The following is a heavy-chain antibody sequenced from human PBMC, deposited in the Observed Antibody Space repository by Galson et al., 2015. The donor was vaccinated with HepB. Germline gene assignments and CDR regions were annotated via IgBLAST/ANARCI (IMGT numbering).Heavy chain of an antibody. CDR3: ASEGYSYAFDI. CDR1: GFTFSSYA. V-gene: IGHV3-30*04. D-gene: IGHD5-18*01. CDR2: ISYDGSNK. Sequence: SLRLSCAASGFTFSSYAMHWVRQAPGKGLEWVAVISYDGSNKYYADSVKGRFTISRDNSKNTLCLQMNSLRAEDTAVYYCASEGYSYAFDIWGQGTMVTVSS. J-gene: IGHJ3*02.